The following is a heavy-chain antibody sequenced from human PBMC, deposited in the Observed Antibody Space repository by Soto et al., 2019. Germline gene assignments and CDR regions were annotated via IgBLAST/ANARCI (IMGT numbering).Heavy chain of an antibody. CDR3: ASRSATVLSLTY. Sequence: GGSLRLSCVASGFSFSSYAMTWVRQAPGKGLEWVSTISGSFASAYYADSVQGRFTVSRDNSKNTLYLQMNSLRAEDTAVYYCASRSATVLSLTYWGPGTQVTVSS. D-gene: IGHD2-8*01. V-gene: IGHV3-23*01. J-gene: IGHJ4*02. CDR2: ISGSFASA. CDR1: GFSFSSYA.